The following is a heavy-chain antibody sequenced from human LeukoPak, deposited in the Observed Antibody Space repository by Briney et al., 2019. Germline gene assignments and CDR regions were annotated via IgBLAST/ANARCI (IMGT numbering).Heavy chain of an antibody. D-gene: IGHD4-11*01. CDR1: GGSISSYY. Sequence: SETLSLTCTVSGGSISSYYWSWIRQPPGKGLEWIGYISYSGSTHYNPSLKSRVTISLDTSKNQFSLKLSSVTAADTAVYYCARDATVYYYYMDVWGKGTTVTVSS. V-gene: IGHV4-59*12. CDR2: ISYSGST. CDR3: ARDATVYYYYMDV. J-gene: IGHJ6*03.